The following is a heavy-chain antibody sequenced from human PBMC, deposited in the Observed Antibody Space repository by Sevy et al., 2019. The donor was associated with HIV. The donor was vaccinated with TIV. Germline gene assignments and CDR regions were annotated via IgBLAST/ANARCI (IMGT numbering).Heavy chain of an antibody. CDR3: ADVGNSPAGY. D-gene: IGHD1-1*01. V-gene: IGHV3-72*01. Sequence: GGSLRLSCAASGFTFGGHYIDWVRQAPGKGLEWVGQIKSKYQGSSTNYGASVTGRFTISRDDSNNLVFLQMNSMKNEDTAFYYCADVGNSPAGYWGQGTLVTVSS. CDR2: IKSKYQGSST. J-gene: IGHJ4*02. CDR1: GFTFGGHY.